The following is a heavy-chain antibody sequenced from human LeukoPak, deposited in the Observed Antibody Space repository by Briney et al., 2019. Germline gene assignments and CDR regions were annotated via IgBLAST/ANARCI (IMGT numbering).Heavy chain of an antibody. J-gene: IGHJ6*02. Sequence: ASVKVSCKAAGYTFKTYGITWVRQAPGQGLEWMGWISTYDGSTKYAQKLQGRVTMTTDTSTTTVSLELTSLTSDDTAMYFCARDRTRYCTTTSRTGGDYGMDVRVQGTTVTVSS. D-gene: IGHD2-2*01. CDR2: ISTYDGST. CDR3: ARDRTRYCTTTSRTGGDYGMDV. CDR1: GYTFKTYG. V-gene: IGHV1-18*01.